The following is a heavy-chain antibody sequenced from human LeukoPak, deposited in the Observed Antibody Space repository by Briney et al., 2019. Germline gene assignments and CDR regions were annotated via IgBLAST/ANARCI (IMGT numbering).Heavy chain of an antibody. CDR1: GYTFSSYG. V-gene: IGHV1-18*01. J-gene: IGHJ4*02. D-gene: IGHD6-13*01. Sequence: EASVKVSCKASGYTFSSYGITWVRQAPGQGLEWMGWISAYNGNTNYAQNLQGRVTMTTDTSTSTAYMELRSLRSDDTAVYYCARVQQLVLDYWGQGILVTVSS. CDR2: ISAYNGNT. CDR3: ARVQQLVLDY.